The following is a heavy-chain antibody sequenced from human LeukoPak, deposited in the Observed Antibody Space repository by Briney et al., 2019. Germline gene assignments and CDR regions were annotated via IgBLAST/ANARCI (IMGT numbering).Heavy chain of an antibody. Sequence: PSETLSLTCTVSGGSITSYYWSWIRQPPGKGLEWIGYIYYSGTTNYNPPLKSRVTISVETSKNQFSLKLRSVTAADTAVYYCARPIPGNPYFDYWGQGTLVTVSS. V-gene: IGHV4-59*08. CDR1: GGSITSYY. J-gene: IGHJ4*02. D-gene: IGHD2/OR15-2a*01. CDR2: IYYSGTT. CDR3: ARPIPGNPYFDY.